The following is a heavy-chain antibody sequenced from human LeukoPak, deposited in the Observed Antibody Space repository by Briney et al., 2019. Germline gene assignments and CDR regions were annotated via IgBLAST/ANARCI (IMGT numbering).Heavy chain of an antibody. V-gene: IGHV3-64*01. CDR1: GFPFSSYA. D-gene: IGHD6-6*01. J-gene: IGHJ4*02. CDR3: ARGGSIAARPIDY. CDR2: ISSNGGST. Sequence: GGSLRLSCAASGFPFSSYAMHWVRQAPGKGLEYVSAISSNGGSTSYANSVKGRFTISRDNSKNTLYLQMGSLRAEDMAVYYCARGGSIAARPIDYWGQGTLVTVSS.